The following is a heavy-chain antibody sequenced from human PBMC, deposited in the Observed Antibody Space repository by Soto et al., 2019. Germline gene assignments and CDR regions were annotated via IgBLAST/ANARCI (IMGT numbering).Heavy chain of an antibody. J-gene: IGHJ4*02. CDR1: GFTFSSYA. Sequence: VRYVRISFAAYGFTFSSYAMSWFRQAPGQGLEWVSAISGSGGSTYYADSVKGRFTISRDNSKNTLYLQMNSLRAEDTAVYYCAKDPRQPYYYDRSGYQTFGYCGQVTSVTV. CDR3: AKDPRQPYYYDRSGYQTFGY. D-gene: IGHD3-22*01. CDR2: ISGSGGST. V-gene: IGHV3-23*01.